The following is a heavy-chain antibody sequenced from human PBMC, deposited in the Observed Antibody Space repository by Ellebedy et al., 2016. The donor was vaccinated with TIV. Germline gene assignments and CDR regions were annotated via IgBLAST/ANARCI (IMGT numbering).Heavy chain of an antibody. J-gene: IGHJ4*02. Sequence: AASVKVSCKASGGTFSSYAISWVRQAPGQGLEWMGWISAYNGNTNYAQKLQGRVTMTTDTSTSTAYMELRSLRSDDTAVYYCARDQGSGSYYSFDYWGQGTLVTVSS. CDR3: ARDQGSGSYYSFDY. CDR1: GGTFSSYA. D-gene: IGHD1-26*01. CDR2: ISAYNGNT. V-gene: IGHV1-18*01.